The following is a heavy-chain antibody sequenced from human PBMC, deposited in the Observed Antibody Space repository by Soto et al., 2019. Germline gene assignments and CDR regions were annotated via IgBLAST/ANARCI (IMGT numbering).Heavy chain of an antibody. D-gene: IGHD5-18*01. CDR2: INPGGGST. CDR1: GYTFTSYY. CDR3: ARRDGGYSYGVDY. Sequence: ASVKVSCKTSGYTFTSYYIHWVRLAPGQGLEWMGIINPGGGSTSYAQKLQGRVTMTRDTSTSTVYMELSSLRSEDTAVYYCARRDGGYSYGVDYWGQGTLVTVLL. V-gene: IGHV1-46*01. J-gene: IGHJ4*02.